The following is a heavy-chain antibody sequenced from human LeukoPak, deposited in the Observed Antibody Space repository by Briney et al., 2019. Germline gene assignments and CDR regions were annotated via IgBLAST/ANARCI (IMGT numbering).Heavy chain of an antibody. D-gene: IGHD6-13*01. CDR2: ISSSGDTK. V-gene: IGHV3-48*03. J-gene: IGHJ4*02. CDR1: GFTFSKYE. Sequence: GGSLRLSCAASGFTFSKYELNWVRQAPGKGLEWVSYISSSGDTKYYADSVKGRFTISRDNAKNSLYLQMDSLRAEDTATYYCTSRGSGYYFDYSGQGTLVTVSS. CDR3: TSRGSGYYFDY.